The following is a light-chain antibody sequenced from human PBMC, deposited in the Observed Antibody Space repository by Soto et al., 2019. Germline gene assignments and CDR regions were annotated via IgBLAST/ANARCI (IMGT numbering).Light chain of an antibody. CDR3: QQYGSSRT. Sequence: EIVLTQSPGTLSLSPGERSTLSCRASQSLSSSYLAWYLQKPGQAPRLLIHGASRRATGIPDRFSGSGSGTDFTLTISRLEPEDFAVYYCQQYGSSRTFGQGTKVDIK. J-gene: IGKJ1*01. CDR1: QSLSSSY. CDR2: GAS. V-gene: IGKV3-20*01.